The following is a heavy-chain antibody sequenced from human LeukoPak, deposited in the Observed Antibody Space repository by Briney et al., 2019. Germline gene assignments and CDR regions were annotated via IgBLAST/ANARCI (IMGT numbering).Heavy chain of an antibody. J-gene: IGHJ5*02. CDR3: ARIYYDSWSGYSWFDP. CDR1: GFTFDDYG. Sequence: GGSLRLSCAASGFTFDDYGMSWVRQAPGKGLEWVSGIDWNGSSTGYADSVKGRFTISRDNAQSSLFLQMNSLRVDDTAVYHCARIYYDSWSGYSWFDPWGQGTLVTVSS. V-gene: IGHV3-20*01. D-gene: IGHD3-3*01. CDR2: IDWNGSST.